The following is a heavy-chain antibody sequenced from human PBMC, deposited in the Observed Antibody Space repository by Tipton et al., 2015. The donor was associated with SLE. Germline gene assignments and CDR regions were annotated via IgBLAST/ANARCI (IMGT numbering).Heavy chain of an antibody. V-gene: IGHV1-69*05. Sequence: QSGPEVKKPGSSVKVSCKASGGTFSSYAISWVRQAPGQGLEWMGGIIPIFGTANYARKFQGRVTITTDESTSTAYMELSSLRSEDTAVYYCARSYYGSGSLDAFDIWGQGTMVTVSS. CDR1: GGTFSSYA. CDR3: ARSYYGSGSLDAFDI. CDR2: IIPIFGTA. J-gene: IGHJ3*02. D-gene: IGHD3-10*01.